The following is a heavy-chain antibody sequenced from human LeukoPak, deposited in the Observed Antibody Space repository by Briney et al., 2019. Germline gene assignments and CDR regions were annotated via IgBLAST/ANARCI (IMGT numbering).Heavy chain of an antibody. CDR2: IYYTGNT. D-gene: IGHD3-10*01. V-gene: IGHV4-39*07. J-gene: IGHJ4*02. CDR3: ARARFYYGSGSYYNGYFDY. Sequence: SETLSLTCSVSGDSITGYYWGWIRQPPGKGLEWIGNIYYTGNTYYNSSLKSRVTISLDTSKNQFSLKLSSVTAADTAVYYCARARFYYGSGSYYNGYFDYWGQGTLVTVSS. CDR1: GDSITGYY.